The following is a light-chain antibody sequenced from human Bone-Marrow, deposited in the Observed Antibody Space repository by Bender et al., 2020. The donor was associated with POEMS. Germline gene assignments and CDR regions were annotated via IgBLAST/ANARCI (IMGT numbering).Light chain of an antibody. CDR3: CSYAGSSTDVV. CDR1: SSDVGSYNL. CDR2: EVN. Sequence: QSALTQPASVSGSPGQSITISCTGTSSDVGSYNLVSWYQQHPGKAPKLMIYEVNKRLSGVSNRFSGSKSGNTASLTISGLQAEDEADYYCCSYAGSSTDVVFGGGTKLTVL. V-gene: IGLV2-23*02. J-gene: IGLJ2*01.